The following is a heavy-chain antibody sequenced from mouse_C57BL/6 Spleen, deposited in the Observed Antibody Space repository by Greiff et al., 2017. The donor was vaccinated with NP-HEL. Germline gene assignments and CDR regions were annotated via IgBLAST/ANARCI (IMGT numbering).Heavy chain of an antibody. D-gene: IGHD1-1*01. CDR1: GFTFSDYG. CDR3: ARPLITTGAWFAY. J-gene: IGHJ3*01. V-gene: IGHV5-17*01. Sequence: DVMLVESGGGLVKPGGSLKLSCAASGFTFSDYGMHWVRQAPEQGLEWVAYISSGSSTIYYADTVKGRFTISRDNAKNTLFLQMTSLRSEDTAMYYCARPLITTGAWFAYWGQGTLVTVSA. CDR2: ISSGSSTI.